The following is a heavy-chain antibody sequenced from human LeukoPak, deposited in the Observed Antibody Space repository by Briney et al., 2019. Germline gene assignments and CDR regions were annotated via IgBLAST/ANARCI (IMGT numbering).Heavy chain of an antibody. CDR3: AREVWGPEY. D-gene: IGHD1-14*01. V-gene: IGHV3-7*01. Sequence: GGSLRLSCAASGFTFSSYAIAWVRQAPGKGLEWVGSIKQDGSDKNYMDSVKGRFTISRDNTKNSVYLQMSRLRAEDTAVYYCAREVWGPEYWGQGTLVTVSS. CDR1: GFTFSSYA. J-gene: IGHJ4*02. CDR2: IKQDGSDK.